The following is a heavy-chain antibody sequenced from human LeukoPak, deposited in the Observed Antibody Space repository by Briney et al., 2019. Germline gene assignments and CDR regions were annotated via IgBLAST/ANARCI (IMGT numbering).Heavy chain of an antibody. CDR2: IYYSGST. J-gene: IGHJ5*02. CDR3: ARGPKRYCSGGSCYSVFWFDP. V-gene: IGHV4-39*01. CDR1: GGSISSSSYY. Sequence: SETLSLTCTVSGGSISSSSYYWGWIRQPPGKGLEWIGSIYYSGSTYYNPSLKSRVTISVDTSKNQFSLKLSSVTAADTAVYYCARGPKRYCSGGSCYSVFWFDPWGQGTLVTVSS. D-gene: IGHD2-15*01.